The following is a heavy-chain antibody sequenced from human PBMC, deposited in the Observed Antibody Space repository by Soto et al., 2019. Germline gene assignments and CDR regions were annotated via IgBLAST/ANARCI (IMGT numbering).Heavy chain of an antibody. Sequence: SETLSLTCAVSGGSINSENWWSWVRQPPGKGLEWIGEIYHSGNTNYSPSLKSRITISIDKSKNQFFLNLNSVTAADTAVYLCARGPSLRANLDYWGPGTLVTVSS. J-gene: IGHJ4*02. CDR3: ARGPSLRANLDY. CDR1: GGSINSENW. V-gene: IGHV4-4*02. CDR2: IYHSGNT.